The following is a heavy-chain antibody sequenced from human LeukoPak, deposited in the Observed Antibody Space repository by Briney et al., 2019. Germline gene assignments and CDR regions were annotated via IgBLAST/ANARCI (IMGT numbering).Heavy chain of an antibody. D-gene: IGHD2-2*01. J-gene: IGHJ6*03. Sequence: PSETLSLTCTVSGGSISSYYWNWIRQPPGKGLEWIGYIHYSGRTKYNPSLKSRVTISVDTSKNQFSLKLTSVTAADTAVYYCARDLYWVVPAAMGDMDVWGKGTTVTVSS. CDR2: IHYSGRT. CDR1: GGSISSYY. V-gene: IGHV4-59*12. CDR3: ARDLYWVVPAAMGDMDV.